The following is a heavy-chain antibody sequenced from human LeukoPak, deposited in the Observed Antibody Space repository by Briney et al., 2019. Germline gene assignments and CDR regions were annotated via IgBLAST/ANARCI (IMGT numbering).Heavy chain of an antibody. J-gene: IGHJ4*02. CDR2: VSANSGHT. D-gene: IGHD3-10*01. Sequence: GASLKLFCTASGFTFSSHGMSWVRQAPGQGLEWMGWVSANSGHTNYAQNLQGRVTMTTDTSTSTSYMELRSLRSDDTAVYYCARLRSGPYYGSDFDSWGQGTRVTVSS. CDR3: ARLRSGPYYGSDFDS. CDR1: GFTFSSHG. V-gene: IGHV1-18*01.